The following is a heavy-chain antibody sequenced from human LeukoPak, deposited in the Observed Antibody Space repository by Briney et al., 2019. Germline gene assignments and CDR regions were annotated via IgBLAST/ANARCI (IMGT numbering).Heavy chain of an antibody. CDR2: IKQDGSES. Sequence: GSLRLSCAACGFTFSSYWMSWVRQAPGTGLQWVANIKQDGSESYYVDSVKGRFTISRDNAKNSLYLQMNSLRAEDTAVYYCARRLTGNNAFDIWGQGTMVTVSS. CDR1: GFTFSSYW. D-gene: IGHD7-27*01. CDR3: ARRLTGNNAFDI. V-gene: IGHV3-7*05. J-gene: IGHJ3*02.